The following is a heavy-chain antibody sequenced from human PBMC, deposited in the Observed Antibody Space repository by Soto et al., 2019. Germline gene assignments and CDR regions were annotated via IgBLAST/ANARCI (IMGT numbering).Heavy chain of an antibody. CDR2: IYSGGST. Sequence: PGGSLRLSCAASGFTVSSNYMSWVRQAPGKGLEWVSVIYSGGSTYYADSVKGRFTISRDNSKNTLYLQMNSLRAGDTAVYYCARGTEDYYYYYGMDVWGQGTTVTVSS. J-gene: IGHJ6*02. CDR3: ARGTEDYYYYYGMDV. CDR1: GFTVSSNY. V-gene: IGHV3-66*01.